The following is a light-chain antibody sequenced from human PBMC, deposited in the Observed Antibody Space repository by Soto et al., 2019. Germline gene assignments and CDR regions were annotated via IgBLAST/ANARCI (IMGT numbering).Light chain of an antibody. V-gene: IGKV1-5*03. CDR1: QSISSW. J-gene: IGKJ4*01. CDR2: KAS. CDR3: QQYNNWPNLN. Sequence: DIQMTQCPSTLSGSVGERFTITCRASQSISSWLAWYQQKPGKAPKLLIYKASSLESGVPSRFSGSGSGTEFTLTISSLQSEDFAVYYCQQYNNWPNLNFGGGTKVDIK.